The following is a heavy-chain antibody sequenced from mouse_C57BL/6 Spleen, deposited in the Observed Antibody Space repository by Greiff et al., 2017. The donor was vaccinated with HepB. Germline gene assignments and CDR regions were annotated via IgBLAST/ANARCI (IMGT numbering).Heavy chain of an antibody. CDR3: ATRVGRSWFAY. D-gene: IGHD3-1*01. J-gene: IGHJ3*01. CDR2: IYPRSGNT. Sequence: VQLQQSGAELARPGASVKLSCKASGYTFTSYGISWVKQRTGQGLEWIGEIYPRSGNTYYNEKFKGKATLTADKSSSTAYMELRSLTSEDSAVYFCATRVGRSWFAYWGQGTLVTVSA. CDR1: GYTFTSYG. V-gene: IGHV1-81*01.